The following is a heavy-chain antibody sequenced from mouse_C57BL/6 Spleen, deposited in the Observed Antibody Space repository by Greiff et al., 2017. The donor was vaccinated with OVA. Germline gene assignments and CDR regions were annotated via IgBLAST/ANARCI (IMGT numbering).Heavy chain of an antibody. Sequence: EVKLVESGAELVRPGSSVKMSCKTSGYTFTSYGINWVKQRPGQGLEWIGYIYIGNGYTEYNEKFKGKATLTSDTSSSTAYMQLSSLTSEDSAIYFCARLTIYDGYYDYAMDYWGQGTSVTVSS. D-gene: IGHD2-3*01. J-gene: IGHJ4*01. CDR1: GYTFTSYG. CDR2: IYIGNGYT. CDR3: ARLTIYDGYYDYAMDY. V-gene: IGHV1-58*01.